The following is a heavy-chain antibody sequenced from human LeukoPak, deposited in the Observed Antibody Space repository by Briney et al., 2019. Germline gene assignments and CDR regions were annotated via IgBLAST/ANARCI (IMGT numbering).Heavy chain of an antibody. D-gene: IGHD3-10*01. J-gene: IGHJ5*02. CDR2: IYSGGDT. CDR1: GFTVSSNY. V-gene: IGHV3-53*01. CDR3: TRGIRGPNWFDP. Sequence: PGGSLRLSCAASGFTVSSNYMSWVRQTPGKGLEWVSVIYSGGDTYYADSVKGRFTISRDNSKNTLYLQMNSLRVEDTAVYYCTRGIRGPNWFDPWGQGTLVTVSS.